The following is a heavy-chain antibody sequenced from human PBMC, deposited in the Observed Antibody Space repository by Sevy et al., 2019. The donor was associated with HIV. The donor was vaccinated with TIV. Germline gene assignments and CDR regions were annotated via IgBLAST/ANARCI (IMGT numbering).Heavy chain of an antibody. V-gene: IGHV3-7*01. J-gene: IGHJ6*02. Sequence: GGSLRLSCAVSGFTFSNYYMTWVRQAPGKGLEWVANIKQDGSEKYYVDSVKGRFTISRDNAKNSLYLQMNSLRDEDTAIYYCAKSYFGSGTSYGMDLWGRGTTVTVSS. CDR2: IKQDGSEK. CDR3: AKSYFGSGTSYGMDL. D-gene: IGHD3-10*01. CDR1: GFTFSNYY.